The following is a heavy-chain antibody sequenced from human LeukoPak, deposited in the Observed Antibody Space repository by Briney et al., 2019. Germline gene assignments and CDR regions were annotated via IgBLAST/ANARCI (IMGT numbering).Heavy chain of an antibody. D-gene: IGHD6-13*01. V-gene: IGHV1-46*01. CDR2: INPSGGST. J-gene: IGHJ4*02. CDR3: ARVSSSARSDY. CDR1: GYTFSNYY. Sequence: ASVKVSCKTSGYTFSNYYIHWVRQAPGQGLEWMGIINPSGGSTSYPQKFQGRVTMTRDMSTSTVYMELSSLRSEDTAVYYCARVSSSARSDYWGQGTLVTVSS.